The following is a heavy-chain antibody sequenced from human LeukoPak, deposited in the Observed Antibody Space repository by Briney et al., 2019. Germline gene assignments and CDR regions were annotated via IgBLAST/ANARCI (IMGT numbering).Heavy chain of an antibody. CDR1: GFTVSSNY. Sequence: GGSLRLSCAACGFTVSSNYMSWVRQAPGKGLEWVSVIYSGGSTYYADSVKGRFTISRDNSKNTLYLQMNSLRAEDTAVYYCARDAPGILFDYWGQGTLVTVSS. CDR3: ARDAPGILFDY. J-gene: IGHJ4*02. D-gene: IGHD1-26*01. CDR2: IYSGGST. V-gene: IGHV3-66*01.